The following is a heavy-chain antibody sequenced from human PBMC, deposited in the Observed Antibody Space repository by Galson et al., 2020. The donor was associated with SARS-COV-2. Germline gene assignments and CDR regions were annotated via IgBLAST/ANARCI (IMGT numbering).Heavy chain of an antibody. CDR1: GFTFSTHS. Sequence: GGSLRLSCAASGFTFSTHSMNWVRQAPGKGPEWVSYISSTSSTIYNADSVKGRFTISRDNAKNSLYLQMNSLRAEDTAVYYCARVKDDYVWYFDLWGRGTQVTVSS. CDR2: ISSTSSTI. D-gene: IGHD3-16*01. V-gene: IGHV3-48*01. CDR3: ARVKDDYVWYFDL. J-gene: IGHJ2*01.